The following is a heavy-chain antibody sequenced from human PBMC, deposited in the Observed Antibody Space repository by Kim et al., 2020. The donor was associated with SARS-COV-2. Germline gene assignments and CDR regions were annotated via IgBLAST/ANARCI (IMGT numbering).Heavy chain of an antibody. V-gene: IGHV3-20*01. CDR3: ARNNRPKNAFDI. Sequence: GYADSVKGRFTITRDNAKSSLYLQMNSLRAEDTALYHCARNNRPKNAFDIWGQGTMVTVSS. D-gene: IGHD1-1*01. J-gene: IGHJ3*02.